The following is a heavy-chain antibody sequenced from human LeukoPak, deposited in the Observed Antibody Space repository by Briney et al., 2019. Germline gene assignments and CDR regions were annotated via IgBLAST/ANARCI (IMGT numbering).Heavy chain of an antibody. CDR2: ISGSGGST. CDR1: GFTFSSYA. CDR3: AKEGSHIVVVVAATQR. V-gene: IGHV3-23*01. Sequence: AGGSLRLSCAASGFTFSSYAMSWVRQAPGKGLEWVSAISGSGGSTYYADSVKGRFTISRDNSKNTLYLQMNSLRAEDTAVYYCAKEGSHIVVVVAATQRWGQGTLVTASS. J-gene: IGHJ4*02. D-gene: IGHD2-15*01.